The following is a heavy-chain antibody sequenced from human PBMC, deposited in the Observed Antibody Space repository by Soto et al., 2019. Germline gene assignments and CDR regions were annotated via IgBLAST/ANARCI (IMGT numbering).Heavy chain of an antibody. D-gene: IGHD1-26*01. CDR2: IRYDGSNQ. V-gene: IGHV3-33*01. J-gene: IGHJ6*02. CDR3: ARDFTAGATYSGPSYYAMDV. Sequence: PXGSLILSCSASGFTFSTYGMHWVRQAPGKGLDWVAGIRYDGSNQYYADSVKGQFTISRDNSKNTLYMQMDSLRADDTAVYYCARDFTAGATYSGPSYYAMDVWGQGPTVTVSS. CDR1: GFTFSTYG.